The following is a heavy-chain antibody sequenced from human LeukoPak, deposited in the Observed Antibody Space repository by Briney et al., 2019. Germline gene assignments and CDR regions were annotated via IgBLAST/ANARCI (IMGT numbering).Heavy chain of an antibody. Sequence: ASVKVSCKASGGTFRSFAINWVRQAPGKGLEWMGGIIPMINTPKYAQRFQGRVSITADESTSTAYMELSSLRSEDTAVYYCARDRDDYGDSYRWFDPWGQGTLVTVSS. D-gene: IGHD4-17*01. CDR2: IIPMINTP. CDR1: GGTFRSFA. J-gene: IGHJ5*02. CDR3: ARDRDDYGDSYRWFDP. V-gene: IGHV1-69*13.